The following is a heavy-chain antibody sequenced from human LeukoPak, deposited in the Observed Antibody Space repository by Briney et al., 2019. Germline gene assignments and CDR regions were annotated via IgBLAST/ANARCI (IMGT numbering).Heavy chain of an antibody. Sequence: ASVKVSCKASGYTFTGYYMHWVRQAPGQGLEWMGWINPNSGGTNYAQKFQGRVTMTRDTSISTAYMELSRLRSDYTAVYYCARQGAATFRWFDPWGQGTLVTVSS. CDR3: ARQGAATFRWFDP. V-gene: IGHV1-2*02. CDR1: GYTFTGYY. J-gene: IGHJ5*02. D-gene: IGHD1-26*01. CDR2: INPNSGGT.